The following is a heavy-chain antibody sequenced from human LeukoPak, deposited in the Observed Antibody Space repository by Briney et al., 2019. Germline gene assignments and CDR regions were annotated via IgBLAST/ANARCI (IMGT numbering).Heavy chain of an antibody. CDR1: GFTFSAYA. D-gene: IGHD4-23*01. J-gene: IGHJ4*02. Sequence: GGSLRLSCAASGFTFSAYAMTWVRQAPGKGLEWVSRIASDGSSTTYADSVKGRFSISRDNAKNTLYLQMNSLRVEDTAVYYCARGRPHGNDYWGQGTLVTVSS. V-gene: IGHV3-74*01. CDR3: ARGRPHGNDY. CDR2: IASDGSST.